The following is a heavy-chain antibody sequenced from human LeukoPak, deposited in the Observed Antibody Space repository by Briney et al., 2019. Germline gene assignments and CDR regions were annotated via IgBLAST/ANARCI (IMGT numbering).Heavy chain of an antibody. D-gene: IGHD2-15*01. CDR1: GYTFNVYY. V-gene: IGHV1-2*02. CDR2: INPNSGGT. Sequence: ASVNVSCKASGYTFNVYYIHWVRQAPGQGLEWMGWINPNSGGTNYAQKFQGRVTLTSDTSISTAYMELSLLTSDDTAIYYCARGLRIINGLDVWGQGTTVIVSS. J-gene: IGHJ6*02. CDR3: ARGLRIINGLDV.